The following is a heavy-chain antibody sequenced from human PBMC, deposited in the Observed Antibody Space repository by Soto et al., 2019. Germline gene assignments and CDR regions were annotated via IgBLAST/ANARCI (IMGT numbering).Heavy chain of an antibody. J-gene: IGHJ4*02. CDR1: GGSISSGGYS. CDR3: ARGQVVAAQH. V-gene: IGHV4-30-2*01. Sequence: QLQLQESGSGLVKPSQTLSLTCAVSGGSISSGGYSWSWIRQPPGKGLEWIGYIYHSGSTYYNPSLKSRVPISGDRSNIQFSLKLSSVTAADTAVYYCARGQVVAAQHWGQGTLVTVSS. D-gene: IGHD2-15*01. CDR2: IYHSGST.